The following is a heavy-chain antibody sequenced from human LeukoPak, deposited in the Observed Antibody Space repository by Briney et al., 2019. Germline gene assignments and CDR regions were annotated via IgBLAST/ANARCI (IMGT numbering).Heavy chain of an antibody. CDR3: ARSGYSSGWYYNY. Sequence: GASVKVSCKASGYTFTGYYMHWVRQAPRQGLKWMGWINPNSGGTNYAQKFQGRVTMTRDTSISTAYMELSRLRSDDTAVYYCARSGYSSGWYYNYWGQGTLVTVSS. J-gene: IGHJ4*02. V-gene: IGHV1-2*02. D-gene: IGHD6-19*01. CDR2: INPNSGGT. CDR1: GYTFTGYY.